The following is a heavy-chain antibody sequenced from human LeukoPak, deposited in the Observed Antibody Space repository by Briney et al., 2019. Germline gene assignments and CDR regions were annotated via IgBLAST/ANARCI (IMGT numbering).Heavy chain of an antibody. Sequence: TPSETLSLTWTVSGGSIRGYYWSWVRQPPGKGLEWIAYIYYSGSTNYNPSLKSRVTISLDTSKNQFSLKLSSVTAADTAVYYCAVGATHYYMDVWGKGTTVTVSS. CDR2: IYYSGST. D-gene: IGHD3-16*01. CDR3: AVGATHYYMDV. J-gene: IGHJ6*03. CDR1: GGSIRGYY. V-gene: IGHV4-59*08.